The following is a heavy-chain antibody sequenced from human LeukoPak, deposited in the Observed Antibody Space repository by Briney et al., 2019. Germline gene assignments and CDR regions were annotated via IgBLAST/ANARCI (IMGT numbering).Heavy chain of an antibody. V-gene: IGHV3-23*01. J-gene: IGHJ4*02. D-gene: IGHD3-10*01. Sequence: GGSLRLSCAASGFTFSSYARSWVRQAPGKGLEWVSAISDSGGSIYYADSVKGRFTISRDNSKNTLYLQMNSLRAEDTAVYYPAQRDRPREFPVLFDHWGQGTLVTVSS. CDR3: AQRDRPREFPVLFDH. CDR2: ISDSGGSI. CDR1: GFTFSSYA.